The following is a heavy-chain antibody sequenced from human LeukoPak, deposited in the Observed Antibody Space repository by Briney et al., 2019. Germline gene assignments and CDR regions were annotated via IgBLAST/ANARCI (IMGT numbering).Heavy chain of an antibody. CDR3: ARDDAVAGTPDAFDI. CDR2: IYYSGST. Sequence: SETLSLTCTVSGGSISSSSYYWGWIRQPPGKGPEWIGSIYYSGSTYYNPSLKSRVTISVDTSKNQFSLKLSSVTAADTAVYYCARDDAVAGTPDAFDIWGQGTMVTASS. CDR1: GGSISSSSYY. J-gene: IGHJ3*02. V-gene: IGHV4-39*07. D-gene: IGHD6-19*01.